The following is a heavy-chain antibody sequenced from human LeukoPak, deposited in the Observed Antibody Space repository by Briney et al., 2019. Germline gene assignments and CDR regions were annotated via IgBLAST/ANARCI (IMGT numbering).Heavy chain of an antibody. V-gene: IGHV3-15*01. D-gene: IGHD2-2*01. CDR1: GLTFSNTW. Sequence: GGSLRLSCEASGLTFSNTWMTWVRRAPGKGLEWVGHIFRNSDTMETEYAISVRGRFSISRDDSKSTLYLQMNNLTAEDTAIYYCAKRGDQLYFDSWGQGALVTVSS. J-gene: IGHJ4*02. CDR3: AKRGDQLYFDS. CDR2: IFRNSDTMET.